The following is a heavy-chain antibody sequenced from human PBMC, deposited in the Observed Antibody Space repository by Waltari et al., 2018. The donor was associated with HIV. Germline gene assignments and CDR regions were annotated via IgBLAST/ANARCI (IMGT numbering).Heavy chain of an antibody. CDR1: SRYG. Sequence: SRYGMDWVRQAPGQRLEWMGRINAGNGDTKYSQKFQGRVTISRDTSASTAYMELSSLRSEDTAVYYCARTYDVLTGFGWFDPWGQGTLVTVSS. D-gene: IGHD3-9*01. J-gene: IGHJ5*02. CDR3: ARTYDVLTGFGWFDP. CDR2: INAGNGDT. V-gene: IGHV1-3*01.